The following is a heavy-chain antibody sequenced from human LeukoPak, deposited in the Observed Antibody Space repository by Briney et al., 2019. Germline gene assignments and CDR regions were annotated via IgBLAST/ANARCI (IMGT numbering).Heavy chain of an antibody. V-gene: IGHV4-34*01. D-gene: IGHD3-22*01. J-gene: IGHJ6*04. CDR2: INHSGST. CDR3: ARRYYELIYYYYGMDV. Sequence: SETLSITCAVYGGSFSGYYWSWIRQPPGKGLEWIGEINHSGSTNYNPSLKSRVTISVDTSKNQFSLKLSSVTAADTAVYYCARRYYELIYYYYGMDVWGKGTTVTVSS. CDR1: GGSFSGYY.